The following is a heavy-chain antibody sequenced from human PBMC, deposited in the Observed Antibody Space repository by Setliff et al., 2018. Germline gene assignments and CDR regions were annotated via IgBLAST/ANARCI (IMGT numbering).Heavy chain of an antibody. CDR3: ARDRVGSGWPDAFDI. Sequence: ETLSLTCAVSGYSISSGYYWGWIRQPPGKGLEWIGSIYHSGSTYYNPSLKSRVTISVDTSKNQFSLKLSSVTAADTAVYYCARDRVGSGWPDAFDIWGQGTMVTVSS. V-gene: IGHV4-38-2*02. CDR2: IYHSGST. J-gene: IGHJ3*02. CDR1: GYSISSGYY. D-gene: IGHD6-19*01.